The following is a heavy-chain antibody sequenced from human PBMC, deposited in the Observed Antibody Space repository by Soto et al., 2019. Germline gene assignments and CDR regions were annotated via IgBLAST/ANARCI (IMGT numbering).Heavy chain of an antibody. CDR1: GGTFSRYS. J-gene: IGHJ6*02. CDR3: AREDRDRETGLVPAAIDGMDV. V-gene: IGHV1-69*08. D-gene: IGHD2-2*01. Sequence: VQLVQSGAEVKKPGSSEKVSCKASGGTFSRYSITWVRQAPGHGLEWIGRIIPIFGIASYAQKFQGRVTITADESTSTAYMELSSLRSDDTAVYYCAREDRDRETGLVPAAIDGMDVWGQGTTVTVSS. CDR2: IIPIFGIA.